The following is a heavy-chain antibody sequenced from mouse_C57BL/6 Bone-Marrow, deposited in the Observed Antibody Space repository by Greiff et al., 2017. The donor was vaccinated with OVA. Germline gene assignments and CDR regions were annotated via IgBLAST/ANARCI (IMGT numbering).Heavy chain of an antibody. J-gene: IGHJ3*01. Sequence: EVQLQQSGPELVKPGASVKISCKASGYSFTGYYMNWVKQSPEKSLEWIGEINPSTGGTTYNQKFKAKDTLTVDKSSSTAYMQLKSLTSEDSAVYYCARGGTSPFAYWGQGTLVTVSA. D-gene: IGHD4-1*01. CDR1: GYSFTGYY. V-gene: IGHV1-42*01. CDR2: INPSTGGT. CDR3: ARGGTSPFAY.